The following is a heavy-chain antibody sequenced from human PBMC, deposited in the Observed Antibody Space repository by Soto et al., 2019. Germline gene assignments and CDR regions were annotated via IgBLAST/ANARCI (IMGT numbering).Heavy chain of an antibody. CDR2: IYSGGST. Sequence: EVQLVESGGGLVQPGGSLRLSCAASGFTVSSNYMSWVRQAPGKGLEWVSVIYSGGSTYYADSVKGRFTISRDNSKNTLYLQMNSLRAEDTAVYYCARDSSRHGSGWYRNPLRPLDIWGQGTMVTVSS. J-gene: IGHJ3*02. CDR3: ARDSSRHGSGWYRNPLRPLDI. D-gene: IGHD6-19*01. V-gene: IGHV3-66*01. CDR1: GFTVSSNY.